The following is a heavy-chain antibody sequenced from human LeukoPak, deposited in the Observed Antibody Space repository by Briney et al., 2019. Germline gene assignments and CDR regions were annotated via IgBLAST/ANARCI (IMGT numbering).Heavy chain of an antibody. J-gene: IGHJ5*02. Sequence: ASVKVSCTASGYTFTSYAISWVRQAPGQGLEWMGGIIPIFGTANYAQKFQGRVTITADESTSVAYMELSSLRSEDTAVYYCARVKVHCSSTSCYQGWFDPWGQGTLVTVSS. CDR2: IIPIFGTA. CDR1: GYTFTSYA. CDR3: ARVKVHCSSTSCYQGWFDP. V-gene: IGHV1-69*13. D-gene: IGHD2-2*01.